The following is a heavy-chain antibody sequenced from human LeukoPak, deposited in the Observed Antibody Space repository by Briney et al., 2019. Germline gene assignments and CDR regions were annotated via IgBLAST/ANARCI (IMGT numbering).Heavy chain of an antibody. CDR3: ARRARGFGESPFDY. J-gene: IGHJ4*02. CDR1: GGSISSSSYY. V-gene: IGHV4-39*01. D-gene: IGHD3-10*01. CDR2: IYYSGST. Sequence: PSETLSLTCTVSGGSISSSSYYWGWIRQPPGKGLEWIGRIYYSGSTYYNPSLKSRVTISVDTSKNQFSLKLSSVTAADTAVYYCARRARGFGESPFDYWGQGTLVTVSS.